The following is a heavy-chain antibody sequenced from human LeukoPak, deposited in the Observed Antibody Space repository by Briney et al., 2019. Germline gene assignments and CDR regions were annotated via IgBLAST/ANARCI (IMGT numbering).Heavy chain of an antibody. D-gene: IGHD4-23*01. Sequence: ASVKVSCKASGYTFTGYYMHWVRQAPGQGLEWMGRINPNSGGTNYAQKFQGRVTMTGDTSISTAYMELSRLRSDDTAVYYCARDLYGGNSHYYMDVWGKGTTVTVSS. J-gene: IGHJ6*03. CDR3: ARDLYGGNSHYYMDV. V-gene: IGHV1-2*06. CDR1: GYTFTGYY. CDR2: INPNSGGT.